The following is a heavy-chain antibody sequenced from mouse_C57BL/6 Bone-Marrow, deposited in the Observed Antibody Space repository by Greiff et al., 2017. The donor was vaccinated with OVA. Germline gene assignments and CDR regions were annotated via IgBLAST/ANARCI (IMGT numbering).Heavy chain of an antibody. J-gene: IGHJ1*03. V-gene: IGHV1-52*01. CDR3: AATRWYFDV. D-gene: IGHD6-1*01. CDR1: GYTFTSYW. CDR2: IDPSDSAT. Sequence: QVQLQQPGAELVRPGSSVKLSCKASGYTFTSYWMHWVKQRPIQGLEWIGNIDPSDSATHYNQKFKDKATLTVDKSSSTAYMQLSSLTSEDAAVYYCAATRWYFDVWGTGTTVTVSS.